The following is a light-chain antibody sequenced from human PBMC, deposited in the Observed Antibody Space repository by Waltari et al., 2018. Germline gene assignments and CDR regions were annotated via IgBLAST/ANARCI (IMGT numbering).Light chain of an antibody. V-gene: IGLV2-14*01. CDR1: DSDVGAYDF. Sequence: QSALTQPASVSGSPGQSITISCSGTDSDVGAYDFVSWYQQHPGKAPHLIIYEVSNRPSGSSNRFSASKSGKTASLTISGLQAEDEADYYCSSYTTSSAPGVFGTGTRVTVL. CDR3: SSYTTSSAPGV. CDR2: EVS. J-gene: IGLJ1*01.